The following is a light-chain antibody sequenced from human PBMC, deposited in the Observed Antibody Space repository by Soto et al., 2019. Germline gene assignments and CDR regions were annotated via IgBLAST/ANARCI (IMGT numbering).Light chain of an antibody. V-gene: IGKV1-27*01. CDR3: QKYNTAFWT. CDR1: QGISNY. J-gene: IGKJ1*01. Sequence: DIQMTQSPSSLSASVGDTVTITCRANQGISNYLAWYQQKPGKVPELLIYGASTLQSVVPSRFSGSGFGTDFTLTISSLQPEDVATYYCQKYNTAFWTFGQGTKVEIK. CDR2: GAS.